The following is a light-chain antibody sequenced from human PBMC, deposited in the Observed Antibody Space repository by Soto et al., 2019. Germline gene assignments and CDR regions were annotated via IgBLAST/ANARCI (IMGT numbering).Light chain of an antibody. J-gene: IGLJ3*02. Sequence: QLVLTQSPSASASLGASVKLTSTLSSGHSSYAIAWHQQQPEKGPRYLMNLNSDGSHSKGDGIPDRFSGSSSGAERYFTISSLQSEDETDYYCQTWGTGIQVFGGGTKLTVL. V-gene: IGLV4-69*01. CDR1: SGHSSYA. CDR2: LNSDGSH. CDR3: QTWGTGIQV.